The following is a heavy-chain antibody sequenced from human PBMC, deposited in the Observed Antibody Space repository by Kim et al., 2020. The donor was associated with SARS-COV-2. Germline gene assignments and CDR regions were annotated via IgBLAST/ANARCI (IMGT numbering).Heavy chain of an antibody. J-gene: IGHJ4*02. Sequence: ADSVKGRFTISRDNSKNTLCVEMNGLRAEDTAVYYGARPRGYSYGSYIDYWGQGTLVTVSS. V-gene: IGHV3-30*01. D-gene: IGHD5-18*01. CDR3: ARPRGYSYGSYIDY.